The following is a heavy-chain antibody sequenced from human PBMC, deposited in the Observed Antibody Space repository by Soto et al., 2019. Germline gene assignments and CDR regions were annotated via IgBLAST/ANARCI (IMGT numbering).Heavy chain of an antibody. Sequence: GGSLRLSCGASGFTFSSHTMNCVRQAPGNGLEWISYITSTSSTQNYADSVKGRFTISRDNANNSLYLQMNSLRGEDTAVYYCARRITMVRGPYYYHAMDVWGQGSTVTVSS. D-gene: IGHD3-10*01. CDR2: ITSTSSTQ. J-gene: IGHJ6*02. V-gene: IGHV3-48*01. CDR1: GFTFSSHT. CDR3: ARRITMVRGPYYYHAMDV.